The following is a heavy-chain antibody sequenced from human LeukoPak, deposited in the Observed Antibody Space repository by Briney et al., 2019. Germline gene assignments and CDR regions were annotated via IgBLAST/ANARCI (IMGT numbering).Heavy chain of an antibody. D-gene: IGHD3-10*01. CDR1: GGSISSYY. V-gene: IGHV4-4*07. Sequence: SETLSLTCTVSGGSISSYYWSWIRQAAGKGLEWIGGIYTSGSTNYNPSLKSRVPMSVDTSKNQFSLQLRSVTAPDTAVYYCARGRNNYYGSGRRSYYYYYMDVWGKGTTVTVSS. J-gene: IGHJ6*03. CDR2: IYTSGST. CDR3: ARGRNNYYGSGRRSYYYYYMDV.